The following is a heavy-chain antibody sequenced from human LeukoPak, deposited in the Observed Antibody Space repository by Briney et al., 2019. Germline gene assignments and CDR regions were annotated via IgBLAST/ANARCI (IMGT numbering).Heavy chain of an antibody. Sequence: SETLSLTCTVSGGSISSGDYYWSWIRQPPGKGLEWIGYIYYSGSTYYNPSLKSRVTISVDTSKNQFSLKLSSVTAADTAVYYCVRVGADFWSGSHFDYWGQGTLVTVSS. CDR3: VRVGADFWSGSHFDY. CDR1: GGSISSGDYY. V-gene: IGHV4-30-4*01. CDR2: IYYSGST. J-gene: IGHJ4*02. D-gene: IGHD3-3*01.